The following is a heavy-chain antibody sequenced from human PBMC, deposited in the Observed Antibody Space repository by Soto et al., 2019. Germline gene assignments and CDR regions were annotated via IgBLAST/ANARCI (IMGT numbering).Heavy chain of an antibody. D-gene: IGHD5-12*01. V-gene: IGHV3-23*01. J-gene: IGHJ4*02. CDR2: IRTTGCNT. CDR1: GMCFSSHR. CDR3: ATQATGSDAPFNF. Sequence: GGTLRLPCAAGGMCFSSHRMTGVRQAPATRPWWPSLIRTTGCNTYYPDSVKGRFTIPTDNSKETLYLQMTSLRAEDTAVYYCATQATGSDAPFNFWGRGTLVTVSS.